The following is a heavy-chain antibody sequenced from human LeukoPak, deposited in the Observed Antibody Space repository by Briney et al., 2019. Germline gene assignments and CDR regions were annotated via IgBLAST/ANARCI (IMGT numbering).Heavy chain of an antibody. Sequence: ASVKVSCKASGYTFTSYGISWVRQTPGEGLEWMGWINACTGNTNYAQKFQGRVTMTTDTSTSTAYMELRNLRSDDTAVHYCARQAGGYSSGWYQFHFDYWGQGTLVTVSS. V-gene: IGHV1-18*04. D-gene: IGHD6-19*01. CDR1: GYTFTSYG. CDR3: ARQAGGYSSGWYQFHFDY. J-gene: IGHJ4*02. CDR2: INACTGNT.